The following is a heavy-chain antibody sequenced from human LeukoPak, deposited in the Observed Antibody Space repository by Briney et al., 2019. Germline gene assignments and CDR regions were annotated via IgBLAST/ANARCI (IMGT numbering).Heavy chain of an antibody. Sequence: GGSLRLSCAASGFTFSSYAMSWVRQAPGKGLEWVSVIYSGGSTYYADSVKGRFTISRDNSKNTLYLQMNSLRAEDTAVYYCARSLSSSGDYWGQGTLVTVSS. J-gene: IGHJ4*02. CDR1: GFTFSSYA. CDR3: ARSLSSSGDY. V-gene: IGHV3-53*01. CDR2: IYSGGST. D-gene: IGHD6-19*01.